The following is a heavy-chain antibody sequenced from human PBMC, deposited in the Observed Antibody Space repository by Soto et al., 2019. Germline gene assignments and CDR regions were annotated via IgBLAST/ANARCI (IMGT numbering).Heavy chain of an antibody. CDR3: ARDGNSGGMDV. D-gene: IGHD1-1*01. J-gene: IGHJ6*02. CDR2: INPSGGST. CDR1: GYTFTNYY. Sequence: ASVKVSCKASGYTFTNYYMHWVRQAPGQGLEWMGIINPSGGSTNYAQKFQGRVTMTRDTSTSTVYMELSSLRFEDTAVYYCARDGNSGGMDVWGQGTTVTVSS. V-gene: IGHV1-46*01.